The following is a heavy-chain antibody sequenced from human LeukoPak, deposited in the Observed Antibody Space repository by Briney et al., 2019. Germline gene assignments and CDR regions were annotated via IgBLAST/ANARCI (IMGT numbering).Heavy chain of an antibody. J-gene: IGHJ4*02. CDR1: GFTFSNYW. V-gene: IGHV3-74*01. CDR3: ANAGIAAGTTTIHPIDY. CDR2: IKSDGSNT. Sequence: PGGSLRLSCAASGFTFSNYWMHWVRQAPGKGLLWVSRIKSDGSNTSYADSVKGRFTISRDNAKNTLYLQMNSLRADDTAVYYCANAGIAAGTTTIHPIDYWGQGTLVTVSS. D-gene: IGHD6-13*01.